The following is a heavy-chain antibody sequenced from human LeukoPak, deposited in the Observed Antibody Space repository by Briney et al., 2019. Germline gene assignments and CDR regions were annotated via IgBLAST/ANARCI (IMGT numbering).Heavy chain of an antibody. CDR3: ARDPRVVPAATNYYYMDV. J-gene: IGHJ6*03. CDR2: ISGSGGST. Sequence: GGSLRLSCAASGFTFSSYAMSWVRQAPGKGLEWVSAISGSGGSTYYADSVKGRFTISRDNAKNSLYLQMNSLRAEDTAVYYCARDPRVVPAATNYYYMDVWGKGTTVTVSS. D-gene: IGHD2-2*01. CDR1: GFTFSSYA. V-gene: IGHV3-23*01.